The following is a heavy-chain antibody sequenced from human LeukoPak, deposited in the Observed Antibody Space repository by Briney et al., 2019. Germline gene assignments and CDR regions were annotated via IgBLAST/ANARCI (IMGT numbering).Heavy chain of an antibody. J-gene: IGHJ4*02. D-gene: IGHD6-13*01. CDR3: ARVPYSSRLDY. V-gene: IGHV3-30-3*01. CDR2: ISYDGSNK. CDR1: GFTFSSYA. Sequence: HPGGSLRLSCAASGFTFSSYAMHWVRQAPGKGLEWVAVISYDGSNKYYADSVKGRFTISRDNSKNTLYLQMNSLRAEDTAVYYCARVPYSSRLDYWGQGTLVTVSS.